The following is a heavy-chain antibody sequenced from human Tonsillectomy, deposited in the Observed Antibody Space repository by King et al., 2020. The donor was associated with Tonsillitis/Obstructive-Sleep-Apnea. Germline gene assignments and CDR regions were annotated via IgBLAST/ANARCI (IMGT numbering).Heavy chain of an antibody. CDR1: GFTFSDYY. CDR3: ARDPRHCSGTSCHYWYFDL. Sequence: VQLVESGGGLVKPGGSLRLSCAASGFTFSDYYMSWIRQAPGKGLEWVSYISGSSSYTNYADSVKGRFTISRDNAKNSLYLQMNSLRAEDTAVYYCARDPRHCSGTSCHYWYFDLWGRGTLVTVSS. V-gene: IGHV3-11*06. J-gene: IGHJ2*01. D-gene: IGHD2-2*01. CDR2: ISGSSSYT.